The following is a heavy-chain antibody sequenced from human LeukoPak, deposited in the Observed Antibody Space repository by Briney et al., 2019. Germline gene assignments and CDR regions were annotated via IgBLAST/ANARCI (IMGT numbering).Heavy chain of an antibody. D-gene: IGHD1-1*01. J-gene: IGHJ4*02. CDR1: GGSLSRGHYY. CDR3: ARERDNFDRYFDY. CDR2: IYTTGTT. V-gene: IGHV4-61*02. Sequence: QVQLQESGQGLGKPSQTLFLTCTVPGGSLSRGHYYLTWVQPPADHELLMIGRIYTTGTTTYNPSLESRVTISVDTSKKQFSLKMSSVTAADTAVYYCARERDNFDRYFDYWGQGTLVTVSP.